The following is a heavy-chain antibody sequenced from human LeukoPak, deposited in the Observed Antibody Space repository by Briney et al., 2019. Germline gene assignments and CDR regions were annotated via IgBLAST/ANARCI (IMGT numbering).Heavy chain of an antibody. CDR3: ARGGYCSSTSCYYPRFDY. Sequence: SETLSLTCTVSGGSISSSSYYWGWIRQPPGKGLEWIGSIYYSGSTYYHPSLKSRVTISVDTSKNQFSLKLSSVTAADTAVYYCARGGYCSSTSCYYPRFDYWGQGTLVTVSS. V-gene: IGHV4-39*01. J-gene: IGHJ4*02. CDR2: IYYSGST. CDR1: GGSISSSSYY. D-gene: IGHD2-2*01.